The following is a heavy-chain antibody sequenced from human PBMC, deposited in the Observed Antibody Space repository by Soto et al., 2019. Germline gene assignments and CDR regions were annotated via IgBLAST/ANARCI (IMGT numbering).Heavy chain of an antibody. CDR3: ARRYCSSSSCPRNYYGMDV. J-gene: IGHJ6*02. CDR2: IDPSDSYT. Sequence: GESLKISCEGSGYSFSNYWISWVRQMPGKGLEWMGRIDPSDSYTNYSPSFQGYVAISADKSISTAYLQWSSLKASDTAMYYCARRYCSSSSCPRNYYGMDVWGQGTTVTVSS. D-gene: IGHD2-2*01. V-gene: IGHV5-10-1*01. CDR1: GYSFSNYW.